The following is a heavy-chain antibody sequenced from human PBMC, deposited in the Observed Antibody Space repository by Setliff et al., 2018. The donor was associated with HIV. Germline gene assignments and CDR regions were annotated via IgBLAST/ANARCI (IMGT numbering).Heavy chain of an antibody. CDR1: GGSFSGYY. CDR2: INHSGST. V-gene: IGHV4-34*01. D-gene: IGHD3-10*01. Sequence: SETLSLTCAVYGGSFSGYYWSWIRQPPGKGLEWIGEINHSGSTNYNPSLKSRVTISVDTSKNQFSLKLSSVTAADTAGYYCARMGADYYGSGTPWYWGQGTLVTVS. CDR3: ARMGADYYGSGTPWY. J-gene: IGHJ4*02.